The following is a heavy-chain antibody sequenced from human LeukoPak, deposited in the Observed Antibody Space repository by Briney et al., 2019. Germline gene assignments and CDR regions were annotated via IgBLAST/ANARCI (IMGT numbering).Heavy chain of an antibody. J-gene: IGHJ4*02. CDR2: IYYSGST. V-gene: IGHV4-59*01. CDR1: GGSISSYY. D-gene: IGHD6-13*01. Sequence: PSETLSLTCTVSGGSISSYYWSWLRQPPGKGLEWIGYIYYSGSTNYNPSLKSRVTISVDTSKNQFSLKLSSVTAADTAVYYCAREDSSRGYYFDYWGQGTLVTVSS. CDR3: AREDSSRGYYFDY.